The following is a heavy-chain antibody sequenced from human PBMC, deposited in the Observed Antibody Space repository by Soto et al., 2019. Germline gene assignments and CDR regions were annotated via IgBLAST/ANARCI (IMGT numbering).Heavy chain of an antibody. D-gene: IGHD4-17*01. Sequence: AGGSLRLSCAASGFSFSAYAMHWIRQAPGKGLEWVSVISHDGLTQTHADAVKGRFTISRDNSKNTLSLQINNLTAEDTGVYYCARERDYGDNSGAPWGQGTLVTVSS. V-gene: IGHV3-30*04. CDR1: GFSFSAYA. J-gene: IGHJ5*02. CDR3: ARERDYGDNSGAP. CDR2: ISHDGLTQ.